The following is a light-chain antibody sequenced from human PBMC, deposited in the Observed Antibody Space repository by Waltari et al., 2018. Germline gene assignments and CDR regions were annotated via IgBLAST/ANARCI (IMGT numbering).Light chain of an antibody. V-gene: IGKV2-28*01. CDR1: QSLLHSNGYNY. Sequence: DIVMTQSPLSLPVTPGEPASISCRSSQSLLHSNGYNYLDWYLQKPGQFPQLPIYLGSNRASGVPDRLSGSGSGTDFTLKISRVEAEDVGVYYCLQALQSPRTFGQGTKVEIK. CDR2: LGS. J-gene: IGKJ1*01. CDR3: LQALQSPRT.